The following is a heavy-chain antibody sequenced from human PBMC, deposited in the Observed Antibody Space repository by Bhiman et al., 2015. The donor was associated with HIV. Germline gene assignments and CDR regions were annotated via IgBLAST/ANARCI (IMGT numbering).Heavy chain of an antibody. CDR3: ARDWVAVTGTPYDY. CDR2: INWNGGST. V-gene: IGHV3-20*04. J-gene: IGHJ4*02. CDR1: GFTFDDYG. D-gene: IGHD6-19*01. Sequence: EVQLVESGGGLVQPGGSLRLSCAASGFTFDDYGMSWVRQAPGKGLEWVSGINWNGGSTGYADSVKGRFTISRDNAKNSLYLQMNSLRAEDTAVYYCARDWVAVTGTPYDYWGQGTLVTVSS.